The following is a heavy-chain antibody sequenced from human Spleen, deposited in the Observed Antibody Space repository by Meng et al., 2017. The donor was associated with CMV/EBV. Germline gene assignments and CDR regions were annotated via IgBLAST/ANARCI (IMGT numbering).Heavy chain of an antibody. CDR3: ARDSSWPDLYFDL. J-gene: IGHJ2*01. D-gene: IGHD6-13*01. CDR2: INPNSGGT. V-gene: IGHV1-2*02. Sequence: VQRVQSGAEVKKPGAAVEVSCKASGYTFTGYYMHWVRQAPGQGLEWMGWINPNSGGTNYAQKFQGRVTMTRDTSISTAYMELSRLRSDDTAVYYCARDSSWPDLYFDLWGRGALVTVSS. CDR1: GYTFTGYY.